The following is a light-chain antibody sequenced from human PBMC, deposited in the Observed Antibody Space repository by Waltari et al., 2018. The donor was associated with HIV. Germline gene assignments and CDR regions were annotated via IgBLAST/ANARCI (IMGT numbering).Light chain of an antibody. CDR1: SSHVGGYDY. CDR2: EVS. CDR3: GSYTSSGTLV. V-gene: IGLV2-14*01. Sequence: QSALTQPASVSGSPGQSITISCTGTSSHVGGYDYVPWSQQHPGKAPKLMIYEVSNWPSGVSSRFSGSKSGNTASLTISGLQAEDEADYYCGSYTSSGTLVFGGGTQLTVL. J-gene: IGLJ7*01.